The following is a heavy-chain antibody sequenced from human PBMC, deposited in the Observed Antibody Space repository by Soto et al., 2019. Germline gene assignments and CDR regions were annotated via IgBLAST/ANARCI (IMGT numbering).Heavy chain of an antibody. CDR1: GFTFRTYT. CDR2: IRGFSPYT. J-gene: IGHJ6*02. D-gene: IGHD3-10*01. CDR3: ARDRGYDAHDYYYNAMDV. Sequence: GGSLRLSCISSGFTFRTYTMNWVRQAPGKGLEWVSGIRGFSPYTFYAESVKGRFTISRDNAKNSLDLQMDSLRAEDTAVYYCARDRGYDAHDYYYNAMDVWGQGTTLTVSS. V-gene: IGHV3-21*01.